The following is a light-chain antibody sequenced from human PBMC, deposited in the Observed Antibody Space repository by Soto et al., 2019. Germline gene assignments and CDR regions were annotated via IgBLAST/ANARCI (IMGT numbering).Light chain of an antibody. CDR1: QSVSSSY. CDR2: GAS. J-gene: IGKJ1*01. Sequence: EIVLTQSPATLSLSPGERATLSCRASQSVSSSYLAWCQQKPGQAPRLLIYGASSRATGIPDRFSGSGSGTDFTLTISRLEPEDFAAYYCQQYGSSPPITFGQGTKVDIK. V-gene: IGKV3-20*01. CDR3: QQYGSSPPIT.